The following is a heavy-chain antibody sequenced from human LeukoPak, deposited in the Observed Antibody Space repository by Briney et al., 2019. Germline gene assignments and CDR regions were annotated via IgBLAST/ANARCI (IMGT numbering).Heavy chain of an antibody. Sequence: SETLSLTCTVSGGSISSSSYYWGWIRQPPGKGLEWIGSIYYSGSTNYNPSLKSRVTISVDTSKNQFSLKLSSVTAADTAVYYCARRRGYDSSGRFDYWGQGTLVTVSS. J-gene: IGHJ4*02. D-gene: IGHD3-22*01. CDR2: IYYSGST. CDR1: GGSISSSSYY. CDR3: ARRRGYDSSGRFDY. V-gene: IGHV4-39*07.